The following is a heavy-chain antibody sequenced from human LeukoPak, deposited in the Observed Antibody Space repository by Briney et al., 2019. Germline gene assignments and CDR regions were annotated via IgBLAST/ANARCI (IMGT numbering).Heavy chain of an antibody. CDR3: ARDRVFRAVAGTWFDP. CDR2: INPNSGGT. Sequence: ASVKVSCKASGYTFTGYYMHWVRQAPGQGLERMGWINPNSGGTNYAQKFQGRVTMTRDTSISTAYMELSRLRSDDTAVYYCARDRVFRAVAGTWFDPWGQGTLVTVSS. J-gene: IGHJ5*02. V-gene: IGHV1-2*02. D-gene: IGHD6-19*01. CDR1: GYTFTGYY.